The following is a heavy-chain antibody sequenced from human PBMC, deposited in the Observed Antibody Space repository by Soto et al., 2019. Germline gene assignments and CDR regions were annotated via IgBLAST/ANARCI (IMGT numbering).Heavy chain of an antibody. V-gene: IGHV1-2*02. CDR1: GYTFTDYY. CDR2: INPNSGAT. CDR3: ARAREFDY. J-gene: IGHJ4*02. Sequence: QVQLVQSGAEVKKPGASVKVSCKPSGYTFTDYYIHWMRQAPGQGLEWMGWINPNSGATKYAQKFQGRVTMTRDTSISTAYMELTRLRFDDTAVYYCARAREFDYWGQGTLVTVSS.